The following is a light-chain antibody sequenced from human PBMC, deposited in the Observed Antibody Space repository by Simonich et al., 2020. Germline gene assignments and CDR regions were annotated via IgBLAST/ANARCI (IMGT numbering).Light chain of an antibody. J-gene: IGKJ4*01. CDR2: WAS. CDR3: QQYYSTPPLT. Sequence: DIVMTQSPDSLSVSLGERATINCKSSQSVLYSSNNKNNLAWYQQKPGQPPKLLIYWASTRESGVPDRFSGGGSGTDFTLTISSLQAEDVAVYYCQQYYSTPPLTFGGGTKVEIK. V-gene: IGKV4-1*01. CDR1: QSVLYSSNNKNN.